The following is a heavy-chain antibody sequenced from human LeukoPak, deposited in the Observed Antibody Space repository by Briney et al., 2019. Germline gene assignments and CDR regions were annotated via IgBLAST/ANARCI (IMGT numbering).Heavy chain of an antibody. CDR3: ARDVVAAAGSFDY. CDR2: IYSSGST. D-gene: IGHD6-13*01. J-gene: IGHJ4*02. Sequence: SETLSLTCTVSGESINSFYWSWIRQPAGKGLEWIGRIYSSGSTNYSPSLKSRVTMSVDTSKNQFSLKLSSVTAADTAVYYCARDVVAAAGSFDYWGQGTQVTVSS. V-gene: IGHV4-4*07. CDR1: GESINSFY.